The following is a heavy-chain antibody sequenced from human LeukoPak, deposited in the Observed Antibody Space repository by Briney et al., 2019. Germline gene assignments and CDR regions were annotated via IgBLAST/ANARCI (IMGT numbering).Heavy chain of an antibody. CDR2: IIPMFGTA. D-gene: IGHD3-10*01. Sequence: SVNVSCKASGGTFSSYAISWVRQAPGQGLEWMGGIIPMFGTANYAQKFQGRVTITADKSTSTAYMELSSLRSEDTAVYYCARAHRPYYYGSGSYYHYYYYYMDVWGKGTTVTISS. CDR3: ARAHRPYYYGSGSYYHYYYYYMDV. CDR1: GGTFSSYA. V-gene: IGHV1-69*06. J-gene: IGHJ6*03.